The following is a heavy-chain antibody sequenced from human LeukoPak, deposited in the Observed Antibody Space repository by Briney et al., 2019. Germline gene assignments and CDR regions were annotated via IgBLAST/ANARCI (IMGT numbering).Heavy chain of an antibody. V-gene: IGHV1-2*04. CDR3: ARGTPGSYLGY. J-gene: IGHJ4*02. CDR2: INPNSGGT. CDR1: GYTFTAYY. D-gene: IGHD3-16*02. Sequence: GASVKVSCKASGYTFTAYYMHWVRQAPGQGLEWMGWINPNSGGTNYAQKFKGWVTLTRDTSVNTTYMELSRLTSDVTGVYFCARGTPGSYLGYWGQGTLVTVSP.